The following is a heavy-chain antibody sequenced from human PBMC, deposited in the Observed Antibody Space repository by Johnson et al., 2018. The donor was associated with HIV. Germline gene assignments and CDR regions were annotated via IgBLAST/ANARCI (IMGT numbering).Heavy chain of an antibody. CDR3: ASSIRNDAFDI. V-gene: IGHV3-7*01. J-gene: IGHJ3*02. CDR2: IKQDGSEK. Sequence: VQLVESGGGLVQPGGSLRLSCAASGFTFSSYDMYWVRQATGKGLEWVANIKQDGSEKYYVDSVKGRFTISRDNAKNSLYLQMNSLRAEDTAVYYCASSIRNDAFDIWGQGTMVTVSS. CDR1: GFTFSSYD.